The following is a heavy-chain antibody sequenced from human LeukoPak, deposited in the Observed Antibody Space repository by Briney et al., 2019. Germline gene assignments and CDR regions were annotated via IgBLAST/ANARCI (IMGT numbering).Heavy chain of an antibody. Sequence: GGSLRLSCSASGFTFSSYAMHWVRQAPGKGLEYVSAISSNGGSTYYADSVKGRFTISRDNSKNTLYLQMSSLRAEDTAVYYCARDAVVAATPFFDYWGQGTLVTVSS. CDR3: ARDAVVAATPFFDY. V-gene: IGHV3-64D*06. CDR1: GFTFSSYA. CDR2: ISSNGGST. J-gene: IGHJ4*02. D-gene: IGHD2-15*01.